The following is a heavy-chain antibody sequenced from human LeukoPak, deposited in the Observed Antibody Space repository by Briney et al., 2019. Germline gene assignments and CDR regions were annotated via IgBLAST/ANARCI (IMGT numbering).Heavy chain of an antibody. Sequence: GGSLRLSCAASGFTFSTYSMNWVRQTPGEGLEWVSYISSDSSTVLYADSVKGRLTISRDNAKNSLYLQMNSLGAADTAVYYCAKDKAFLAGYFDYWGQGNLVTVSS. CDR1: GFTFSTYS. J-gene: IGHJ4*02. V-gene: IGHV3-48*04. CDR2: ISSDSSTV. CDR3: AKDKAFLAGYFDY.